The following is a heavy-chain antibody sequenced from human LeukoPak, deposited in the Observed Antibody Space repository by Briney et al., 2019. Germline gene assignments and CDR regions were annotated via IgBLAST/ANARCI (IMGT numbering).Heavy chain of an antibody. CDR3: ARNHYYGSGSPSYYYYYMDV. D-gene: IGHD3-10*01. CDR1: GGTFSSYA. J-gene: IGHJ6*03. CDR2: IIPIFGTA. V-gene: IGHV1-69*13. Sequence: SVKVSCKASGGTFSSYAISWVRQAPGQGLEWMGGIIPIFGTANYAQKFQGRVTITADESTSTAYMELSSLRSEDTAVYYCARNHYYGSGSPSYYYYYMDVWGKGTTVTISS.